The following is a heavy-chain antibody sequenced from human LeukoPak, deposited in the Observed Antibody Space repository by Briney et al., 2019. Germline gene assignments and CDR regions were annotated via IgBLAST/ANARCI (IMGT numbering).Heavy chain of an antibody. D-gene: IGHD2/OR15-2a*01. CDR2: ISASGSNT. CDR1: GFPFSTYA. CDR3: SNREYNAA. V-gene: IGHV3-23*01. J-gene: IGHJ5*02. Sequence: GGFLRLSCAASGFPFSTYAMTWVRQAPGKGLEWVSAISASGSNTYYADSVKGRFTISRDNPKNTLYLQMNSLRADDTALYSCSNREYNAAWGQGIRVTVSS.